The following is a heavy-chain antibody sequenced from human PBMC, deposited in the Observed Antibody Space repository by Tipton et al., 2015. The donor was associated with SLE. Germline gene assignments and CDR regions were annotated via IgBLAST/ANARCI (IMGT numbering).Heavy chain of an antibody. Sequence: SLRLSCAASGFTFSSYWMSWVRQAPGKGLGWVAFIRYDGSNKYYTDSVKGRFTISRDNSKNTLYLQMNSLRTEDTAVYYCAKDSSGWFDYWGQGTLVTVSS. CDR1: GFTFSSYW. CDR2: IRYDGSNK. D-gene: IGHD6-19*01. V-gene: IGHV3-30*02. J-gene: IGHJ4*02. CDR3: AKDSSGWFDY.